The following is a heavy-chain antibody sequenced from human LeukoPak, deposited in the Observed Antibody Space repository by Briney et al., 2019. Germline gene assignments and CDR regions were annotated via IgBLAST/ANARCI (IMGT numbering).Heavy chain of an antibody. CDR1: GFTFDDYA. V-gene: IGHV3-9*03. CDR3: AKGPYHYYGSGSYYMDV. D-gene: IGHD3-10*01. J-gene: IGHJ6*03. CDR2: ISWNSGSI. Sequence: PGRSLRLSCAASGFTFDDYAMHWVRQAPGKGLEWVSGISWNSGSIGYADSVKGRFTISRDNAKNSLYLQMNSLRAEDMALYYCAKGPYHYYGSGSYYMDVWGKXXTXXVSS.